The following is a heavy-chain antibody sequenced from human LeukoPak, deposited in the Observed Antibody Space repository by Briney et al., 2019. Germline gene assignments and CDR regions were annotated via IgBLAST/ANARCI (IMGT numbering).Heavy chain of an antibody. CDR3: ATSNDAKIAPFDH. Sequence: SETLSLTCTVSGVSMSAYQWSWVRQSPEKGLEWIGCINTKGETSYNPSLKSRVTTSVDSSKSQFSLRLTSVTAADTAVYYCATSNDAKIAPFDHWGQGAPVTVSS. D-gene: IGHD2-21*01. V-gene: IGHV4-4*09. J-gene: IGHJ4*02. CDR2: INTKGET. CDR1: GVSMSAYQ.